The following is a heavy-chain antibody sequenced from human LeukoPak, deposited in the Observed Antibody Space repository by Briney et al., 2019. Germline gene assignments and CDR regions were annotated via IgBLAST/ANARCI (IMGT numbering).Heavy chain of an antibody. CDR2: IIPIFGTA. Sequence: GASVKVSCKASGGTFSSYAISWVRQAPGQGLEWMGGIIPIFGTANYAQKLQGRVTMTTDTSTSTAYMELRSLRSDDTAVYYCASASSPYYYYGMDVWGQGTTVTVSS. V-gene: IGHV1-69*05. J-gene: IGHJ6*02. D-gene: IGHD2-2*01. CDR1: GGTFSSYA. CDR3: ASASSPYYYYGMDV.